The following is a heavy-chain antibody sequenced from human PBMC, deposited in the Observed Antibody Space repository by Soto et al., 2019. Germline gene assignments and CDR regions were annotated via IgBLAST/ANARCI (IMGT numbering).Heavy chain of an antibody. CDR3: AGDRRYDYVWGSYRYSSAFDY. Sequence: VGSLRLSCAASGFTFSSYEMNWVRQAPGKGLEWVSYISSSGSTIYYADSVKGRFTISRDNAKNSLYLQMNSLRAEDTAVYYCAGDRRYDYVWGSYRYSSAFDYWGQGTLVTVSS. CDR2: ISSSGSTI. CDR1: GFTFSSYE. D-gene: IGHD3-16*02. V-gene: IGHV3-48*03. J-gene: IGHJ4*02.